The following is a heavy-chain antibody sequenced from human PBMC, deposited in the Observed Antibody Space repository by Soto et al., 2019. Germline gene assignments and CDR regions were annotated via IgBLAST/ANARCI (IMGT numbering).Heavy chain of an antibody. J-gene: IGHJ1*01. D-gene: IGHD2-15*01. CDR3: ARGGYCSGGSCYPGGFQY. V-gene: IGHV4-31*03. Sequence: QVQLQESGPGLVKPSQTLSLTCTVSGGSISSGGYYWNWIRQHPGKGLEWIGYIYHSGSTYYNPCHKSRVTISVDTSKSQFSRKLSSVTAADAAVYYCARGGYCSGGSCYPGGFQYWGQGTLVTVSS. CDR1: GGSISSGGYY. CDR2: IYHSGST.